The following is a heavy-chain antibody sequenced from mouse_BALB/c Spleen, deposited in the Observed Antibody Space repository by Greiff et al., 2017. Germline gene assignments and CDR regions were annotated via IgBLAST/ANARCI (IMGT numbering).Heavy chain of an antibody. CDR1: GFTFSNYW. CDR3: TRVGYDGRDY. V-gene: IGHV6-6*02. CDR2: IRLKSNNYAT. J-gene: IGHJ4*01. D-gene: IGHD2-2*01. Sequence: EVKLEESGGGLVQPGGSMKLSCVASGFTFSNYWMNWVRQSPEKGLEWVAEIRLKSNNYATHYAESVKGRFTISRDDSKSSVYLQMNNLRAEDTGIYYCTRVGYDGRDYWGQGTSVTVSS.